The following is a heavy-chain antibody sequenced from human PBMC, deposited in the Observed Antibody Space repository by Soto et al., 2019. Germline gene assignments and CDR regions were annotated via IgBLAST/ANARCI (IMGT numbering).Heavy chain of an antibody. Sequence: ASVKVSCKASGYTFTSYGISWVRQAPGQGLEWMGWISAYNGNTNYAQKLQGRVTMTRNTSISTAYMELSSLRSEDTAVYYCAGVRGKTYYDILTGSPGAFDIWGQGTMVTVSS. J-gene: IGHJ3*02. CDR3: AGVRGKTYYDILTGSPGAFDI. V-gene: IGHV1-18*01. CDR2: ISAYNGNT. D-gene: IGHD3-9*01. CDR1: GYTFTSYG.